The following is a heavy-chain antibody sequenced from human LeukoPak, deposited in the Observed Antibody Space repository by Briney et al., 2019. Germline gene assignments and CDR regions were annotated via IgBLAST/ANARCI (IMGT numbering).Heavy chain of an antibody. Sequence: ASGKVSCKASGYTFTSYDINWVRQATGQGLEWMGWMNPNSGNTGYAQKFQGRGTMTRNTSISTAYMELSSLRSEDTAVYYCARGDWFETFDPWGQGTLVTVSS. CDR2: MNPNSGNT. CDR3: ARGDWFETFDP. D-gene: IGHD3-10*01. V-gene: IGHV1-8*01. CDR1: GYTFTSYD. J-gene: IGHJ5*02.